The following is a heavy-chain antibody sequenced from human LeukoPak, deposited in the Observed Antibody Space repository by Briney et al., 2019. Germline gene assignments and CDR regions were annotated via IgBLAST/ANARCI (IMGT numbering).Heavy chain of an antibody. Sequence: GGSLRLSCAASGFTFSDYYMSWIRQAPGKGLEWVSYISSSGSTIYYADSVKGRFTISRDNAKNSLYLQMNSLRAEDTAVYYCAKDRSYSSGWYVYWGQGTLVTVSS. J-gene: IGHJ4*02. CDR3: AKDRSYSSGWYVY. CDR2: ISSSGSTI. CDR1: GFTFSDYY. D-gene: IGHD6-19*01. V-gene: IGHV3-11*01.